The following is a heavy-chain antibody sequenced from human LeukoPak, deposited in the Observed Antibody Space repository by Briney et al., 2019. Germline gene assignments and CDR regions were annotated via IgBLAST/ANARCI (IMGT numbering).Heavy chain of an antibody. D-gene: IGHD2-21*02. Sequence: GGSLRLSCAASGFTFSSYSINWVRQAPGKGLEWVSYVSGSSSAIYYADSVKGRFTISRDNAKNSLYLQMNSLRAEDTAVYYCARSVVVTAIPGYWGQGTLVTVSS. CDR1: GFTFSSYS. CDR2: VSGSSSAI. V-gene: IGHV3-48*01. J-gene: IGHJ4*02. CDR3: ARSVVVTAIPGY.